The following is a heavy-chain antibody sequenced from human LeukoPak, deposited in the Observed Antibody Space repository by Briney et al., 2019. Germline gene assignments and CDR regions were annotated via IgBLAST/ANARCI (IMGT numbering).Heavy chain of an antibody. V-gene: IGHV4-4*07. D-gene: IGHD6-19*01. J-gene: IGHJ3*02. CDR2: IYTGGST. Sequence: SETLSLTCTVSGGSISSYYWSWIRQPAGKGLEWIGRIYTGGSTNYNPSLKSRVTMSVDTSKNRFSLKLSSVTAADTAVYYCARDSNSSGWQLVPTGAFDIWGQGTMVTVSS. CDR1: GGSISSYY. CDR3: ARDSNSSGWQLVPTGAFDI.